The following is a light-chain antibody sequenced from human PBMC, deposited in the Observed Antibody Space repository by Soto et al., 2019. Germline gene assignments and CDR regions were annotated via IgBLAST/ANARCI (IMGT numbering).Light chain of an antibody. J-gene: IGKJ4*01. Sequence: DIQMTQSPSSLSASVGDRVTITCRASQSISSYLNWYQQKPGKAPKLLIYAASSLQSGVPSRFSGSGAGTDFTLTISSLRPEYFATYYCQQSYSTPGTFGGGTKVEIK. CDR2: AAS. CDR1: QSISSY. CDR3: QQSYSTPGT. V-gene: IGKV1-39*01.